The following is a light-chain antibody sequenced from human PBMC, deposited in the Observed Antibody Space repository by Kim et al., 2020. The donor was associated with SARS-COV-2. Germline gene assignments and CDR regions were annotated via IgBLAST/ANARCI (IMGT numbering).Light chain of an antibody. CDR2: YDS. V-gene: IGLV3-21*04. CDR1: NIGSKS. Sequence: APGKTARIPCGGNNIGSKSVHWYQQKPGQAPVLVIYYDSDRPSGIPERFSGSNSGNTATLTISWVEAGDEADYYCQVWDSSSDHRVFGGGTKVTVL. J-gene: IGLJ3*02. CDR3: QVWDSSSDHRV.